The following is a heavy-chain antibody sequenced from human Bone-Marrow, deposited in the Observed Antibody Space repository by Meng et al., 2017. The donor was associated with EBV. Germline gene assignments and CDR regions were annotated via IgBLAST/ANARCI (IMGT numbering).Heavy chain of an antibody. CDR3: VSLYYYDSSGSFDY. V-gene: IGHV3-52*01. D-gene: IGHD3-22*01. CDR2: IKCDGSEK. J-gene: IGHJ4*02. Sequence: VQLVECGCGTVPPVGSLGLSCAASGCTFSSAWMHWVCQAAEKGLEWVADIKCDGSEKYYVDSVKGRLTISRDNAKNSLYLQVNSLRAEDMTVYYCVSLYYYDSSGSFDYWGQGTLVTVSS. CDR1: GCTFSSAW.